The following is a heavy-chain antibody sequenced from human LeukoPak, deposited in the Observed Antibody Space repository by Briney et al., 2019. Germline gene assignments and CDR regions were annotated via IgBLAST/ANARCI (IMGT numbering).Heavy chain of an antibody. CDR3: ARCRPYAGIDL. V-gene: IGHV3-72*01. CDR1: GFIFSDHY. Sequence: GGSLRLSCAASGFIFSDHYMDWIRQAPGKGLEWLARIGPKANSDTTEYAASVKGRFAISRDDSTNSLYLLMFSLQTEDTAVYYCARCRPYAGIDLWGLGTLVTVSS. CDR2: IGPKANSDTT. D-gene: IGHD3-10*01. J-gene: IGHJ4*02.